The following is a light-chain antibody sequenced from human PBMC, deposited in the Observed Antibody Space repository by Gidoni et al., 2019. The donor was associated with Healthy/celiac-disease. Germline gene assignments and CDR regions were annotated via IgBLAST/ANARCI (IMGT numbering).Light chain of an antibody. V-gene: IGLV1-40*01. CDR2: GNS. CDR1: SSNIGAGYD. Sequence: QSVLTQPPSVSGAPGQRVTISCTGRSSNIGAGYDVHWYTQLPGTAPKLLIYGNSNRPSGFPDRFSGSKSGTSAALAITGLQAEDEADYYCQSYDSSLSGSVFGGGTKLTVL. J-gene: IGLJ2*01. CDR3: QSYDSSLSGSV.